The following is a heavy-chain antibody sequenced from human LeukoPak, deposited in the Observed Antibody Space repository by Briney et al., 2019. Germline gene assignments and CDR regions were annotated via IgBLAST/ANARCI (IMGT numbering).Heavy chain of an antibody. CDR3: ARDRIAVAGTPLDY. D-gene: IGHD6-19*01. J-gene: IGHJ4*02. CDR2: IKQDGSEK. CDR1: GFTFSSYW. Sequence: GGSLRLSCAASGFTFSSYWMSGVRQAPGKGLEWVANIKQDGSEKYYVDSVKGRFTISRDNAKNSLYLQMNSLRAEDTAVYYCARDRIAVAGTPLDYWGQGTLVTVSS. V-gene: IGHV3-7*01.